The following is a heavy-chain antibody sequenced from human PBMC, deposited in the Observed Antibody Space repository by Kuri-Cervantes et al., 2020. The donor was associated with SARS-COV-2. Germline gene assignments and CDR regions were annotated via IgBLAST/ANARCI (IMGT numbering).Heavy chain of an antibody. D-gene: IGHD3-22*01. CDR3: ARVRIRYDSSGSAFDI. J-gene: IGHJ3*02. V-gene: IGHV3-23*01. CDR1: GFTFSSYA. CDR2: ISGSGGST. Sequence: GGSLRLSCAASGFTFSSYAMSWVRQAPGKGLEWVSAISGSGGSTYYADSVKGRFTISRDNSKNTLYLQMNSLRAEDTAVYYCARVRIRYDSSGSAFDIWGQGTMVTVSS.